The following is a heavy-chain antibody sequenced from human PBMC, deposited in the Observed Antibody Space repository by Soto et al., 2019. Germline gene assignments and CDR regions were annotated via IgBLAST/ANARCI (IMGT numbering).Heavy chain of an antibody. D-gene: IGHD3-10*01. Sequence: EVQLLESGGDLVQPGGSLRLSCAASGFTFYNHAMSWVSQAPGKGMEWVSGTSLSGGVTYYADSVKGRLTMSSGNAKKTRWRQRTSLGVEDTAVYYCLDGGEIGRPPLDTWGQGTLVIVPS. CDR1: GFTFYNHA. J-gene: IGHJ5*02. CDR2: TSLSGGVT. V-gene: IGHV3-23*01. CDR3: LDGGEIGRPPLDT.